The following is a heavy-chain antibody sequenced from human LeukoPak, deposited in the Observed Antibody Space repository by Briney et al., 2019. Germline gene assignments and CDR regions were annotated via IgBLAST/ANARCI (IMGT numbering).Heavy chain of an antibody. D-gene: IGHD2-2*01. CDR1: GGTFSSYA. CDR2: IIPILGIA. J-gene: IGHJ6*02. Sequence: GASVKVSCKASGGTFSSYAISWVRQAPGQGLEWMGRIIPILGIANYAQTFQGRVTITADKSTSTAYMELSSLRSEDTAVYYCARDRPAPQDIVVVPAAPGGYYYYGMDVWGQGTTVTVSS. CDR3: ARDRPAPQDIVVVPAAPGGYYYYGMDV. V-gene: IGHV1-69*04.